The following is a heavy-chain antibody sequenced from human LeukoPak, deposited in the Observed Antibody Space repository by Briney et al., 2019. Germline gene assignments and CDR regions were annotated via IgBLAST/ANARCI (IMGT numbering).Heavy chain of an antibody. CDR1: GYSISSGYY. D-gene: IGHD4-23*01. CDR2: IYHSGST. V-gene: IGHV4-38-2*02. CDR3: ARGENYGGNSAY. Sequence: PSETLSLTCTVSGYSISSGYYWGWIRQPPGTGLEWIGSIYHSGSTYYNPSLKSRVTISVDTSKNQFSLKLSSVTAADTAVYYCARGENYGGNSAYWGQGTLVTVSS. J-gene: IGHJ4*02.